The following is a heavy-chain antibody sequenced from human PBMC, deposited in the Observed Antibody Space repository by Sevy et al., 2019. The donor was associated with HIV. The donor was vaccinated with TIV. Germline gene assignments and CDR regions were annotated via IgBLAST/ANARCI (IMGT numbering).Heavy chain of an antibody. J-gene: IGHJ4*02. D-gene: IGHD2-2*01. V-gene: IGHV3-9*01. CDR1: GFSFDDHA. Sequence: GGSLRLSCAASGFSFDDHALHWVRQAPGKGLEWVSGISWNSGTIGYADSVKGRFTISRDNAKNSLYLQMSSLRVEDTALYYCANGSEGDYAVWPLDHWGQGTLVTVSS. CDR3: ANGSEGDYAVWPLDH. CDR2: ISWNSGTI.